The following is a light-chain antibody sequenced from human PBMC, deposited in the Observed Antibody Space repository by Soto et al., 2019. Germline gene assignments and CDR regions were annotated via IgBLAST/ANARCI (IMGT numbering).Light chain of an antibody. CDR3: QQYDDVPG. CDR2: DAS. J-gene: IGKJ3*01. Sequence: DIQMTQSPSSLSASVGDRVTITCQASQGVGYSLSWYQQKPGKAPRLLIYDASKLETGVPSRISGRGSGTDFTFTISNLQPEDFATYYCQQYDDVPGFGPGTKVEIK. V-gene: IGKV1-33*01. CDR1: QGVGYS.